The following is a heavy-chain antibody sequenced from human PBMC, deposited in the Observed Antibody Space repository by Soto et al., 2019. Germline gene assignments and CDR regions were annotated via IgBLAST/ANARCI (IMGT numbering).Heavy chain of an antibody. CDR1: GFTFSNYD. J-gene: IGHJ5*02. V-gene: IGHV3-13*01. CDR2: IDSAGDT. Sequence: GGSLRLSCTASGFTFSNYDMHWVRQATGKGLECVSAIDSAGDTYYPGSVKGRFTISRENAKNSVYLQMNTLRAEDTAVYYCARGAESCHDHRDEHSGPAPIFTDP. D-gene: IGHD1-1*01. CDR3: ARGAESCHDHRDEHSGPAPIFTDP.